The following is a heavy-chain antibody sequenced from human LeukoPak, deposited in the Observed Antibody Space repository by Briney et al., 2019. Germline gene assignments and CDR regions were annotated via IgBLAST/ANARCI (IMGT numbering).Heavy chain of an antibody. CDR3: AKDFWLVQGVFDY. V-gene: IGHV3-53*01. Sequence: PGGSLRLSCAASGFTVSSNYMSWVRQAPGKGLEWVSVIYSGGSTYYADSVKGRFTISRDNSKNTLYLQMNSLRAEDTAVYYCAKDFWLVQGVFDYWGQGTLVTVSS. J-gene: IGHJ4*02. D-gene: IGHD6-19*01. CDR1: GFTVSSNY. CDR2: IYSGGST.